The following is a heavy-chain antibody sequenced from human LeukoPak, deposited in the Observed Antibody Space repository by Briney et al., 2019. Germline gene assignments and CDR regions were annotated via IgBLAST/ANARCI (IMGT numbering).Heavy chain of an antibody. J-gene: IGHJ6*01. CDR2: ISRSGSTK. Sequence: PGGSLRLSCADSGFTLSSYKTNWVRQAPGKGLEWVSYISRSGSTKYYADSVKGRFTISRDNAKNSLYLQMNSLRAEDTAVYYCARAYLAIAVPALYGMDVLRERTTVTVSS. V-gene: IGHV3-48*03. D-gene: IGHD2-2*01. CDR3: ARAYLAIAVPALYGMDV. CDR1: GFTLSSYK.